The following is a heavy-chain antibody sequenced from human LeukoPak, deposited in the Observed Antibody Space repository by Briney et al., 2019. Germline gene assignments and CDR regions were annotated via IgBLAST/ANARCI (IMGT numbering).Heavy chain of an antibody. CDR2: IYHNGNT. CDR1: GYXXSSAYS. Sequence: TCTVXGYXXSSAYSWGWIRPPPGKGLEGSGMIYHNGNTYYNSSVKRRVTISVDTSENQLSVKVSSVTAADTAVYYCASYKTYYDSSGNPFDYWGQGTLVTVSS. J-gene: IGHJ4*02. CDR3: ASYKTYYDSSGNPFDY. D-gene: IGHD3-22*01. V-gene: IGHV4-38-2*02.